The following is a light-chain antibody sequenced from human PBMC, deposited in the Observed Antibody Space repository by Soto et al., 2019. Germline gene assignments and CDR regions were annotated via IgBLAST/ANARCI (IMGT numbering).Light chain of an antibody. Sequence: EIVLTQSPGTVSLSPGERATLSCRASQSVSSRNLAWYRQKPGQAPSLLIFGASNRATGIPDRFSGSGSGTDFTLTISRLEPEDCAVYYCLRYGDSPPAYTFGPGTKVDIK. CDR3: LRYGDSPPAYT. CDR2: GAS. CDR1: QSVSSRN. J-gene: IGKJ3*01. V-gene: IGKV3-20*01.